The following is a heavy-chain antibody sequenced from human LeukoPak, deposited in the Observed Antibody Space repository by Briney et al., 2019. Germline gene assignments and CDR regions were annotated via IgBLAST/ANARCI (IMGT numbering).Heavy chain of an antibody. CDR3: ARAGGLPIAVAPIDC. D-gene: IGHD6-19*01. V-gene: IGHV3-53*01. CDR2: LYSGGGT. J-gene: IGHJ4*02. CDR1: GFTVSSSY. Sequence: GGSLKLSCAASGFTVSSSYMTWVRQAPGKGLEWVSTLYSGGGTFYADSVKGRFTISRDNSKNTLDLHMSSLRAEDTAVYYCARAGGLPIAVAPIDCWGQGTLVTVSS.